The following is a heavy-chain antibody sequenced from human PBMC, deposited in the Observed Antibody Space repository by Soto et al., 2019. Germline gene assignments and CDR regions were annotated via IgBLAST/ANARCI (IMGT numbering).Heavy chain of an antibody. CDR3: ASHSPNEDYYYYMDV. CDR1: VFTFSSYW. J-gene: IGHJ6*03. V-gene: IGHV3-74*01. D-gene: IGHD2-8*01. Sequence: GGSLRLSCAASVFTFSSYWMHWVRQAPGKGLVWVSRINSDGSSTSYADSVKGRFTISRDNAKNTLYLQMNSLRAEDTAVYYCASHSPNEDYYYYMDVWGKGTTVTVSS. CDR2: INSDGSST.